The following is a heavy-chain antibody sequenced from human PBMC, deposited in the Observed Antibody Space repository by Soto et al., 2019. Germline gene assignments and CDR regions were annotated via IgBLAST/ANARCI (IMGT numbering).Heavy chain of an antibody. CDR3: AKDLFFYGSGSYQHNYYYYYGMDV. CDR1: GFTFSSYG. CDR2: ISYDGSNK. Sequence: GSLRLSCAASGFTFSSYGMHWVRQAPGKGLEWVAVISYDGSNKYYADSVKGRFTISRDNSKNTLYLQMNSLRAEDTAVYYCAKDLFFYGSGSYQHNYYYYYGMDVWGQGTTVTVSS. J-gene: IGHJ6*02. D-gene: IGHD3-10*01. V-gene: IGHV3-30*18.